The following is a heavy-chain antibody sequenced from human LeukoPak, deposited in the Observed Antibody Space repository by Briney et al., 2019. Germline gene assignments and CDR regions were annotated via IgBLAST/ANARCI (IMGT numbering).Heavy chain of an antibody. CDR1: GFTFSSYA. CDR2: ISYDGSNK. Sequence: GGSLRLSCAASGFTFSSYAMHWVRQAPGKGLEWVAVISYDGSNKYYADSVKGRFTISRDNSKNTLYLQMNSLSAEDTALYYCARGHNWNDGRFYFYGIDVWGQGTTVTVSS. J-gene: IGHJ6*02. D-gene: IGHD1-20*01. CDR3: ARGHNWNDGRFYFYGIDV. V-gene: IGHV3-30-3*01.